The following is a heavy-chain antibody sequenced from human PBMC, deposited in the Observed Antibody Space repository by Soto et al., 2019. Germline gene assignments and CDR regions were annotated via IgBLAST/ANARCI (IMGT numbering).Heavy chain of an antibody. CDR3: SHRPSGWYLFDY. CDR2: IYWNDDK. Sequence: QITLKESGPTLVRPTQTLTLTCTFSGSSLSTSGLGVGWIRQPPGKALEWLALIYWNDDKRYSQSLKARLTITKDTAKNQVVLRMTNIDPVDTPTYHCSHRPSGWYLFDYWGQGTLVTVSS. V-gene: IGHV2-5*01. CDR1: GSSLSTSGLG. J-gene: IGHJ4*02. D-gene: IGHD6-19*01.